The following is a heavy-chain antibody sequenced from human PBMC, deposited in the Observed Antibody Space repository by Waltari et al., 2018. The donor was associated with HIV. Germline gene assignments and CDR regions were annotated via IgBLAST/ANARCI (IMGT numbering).Heavy chain of an antibody. J-gene: IGHJ5*02. V-gene: IGHV3-23*01. Sequence: EVQLLESGCGFVQPGGSLRLSCAASGFTFSSYAMSWVRQAPGKGLEWVSTISGSGSTTYYTDSVKGRFTISRDNSKNTLYLQMNSLRAEDAALYYCAKDRWFDPWGQGTLVTVSS. CDR3: AKDRWFDP. CDR1: GFTFSSYA. CDR2: ISGSGSTT.